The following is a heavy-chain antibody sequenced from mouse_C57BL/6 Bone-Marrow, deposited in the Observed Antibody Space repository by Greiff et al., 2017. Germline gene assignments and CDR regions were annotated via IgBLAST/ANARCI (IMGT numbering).Heavy chain of an antibody. D-gene: IGHD1-1*01. J-gene: IGHJ1*03. Sequence: EVQLQESGGDLVKPGGSLKLSCAASGFTFSSYGMSWVRQTPDKRLEWVATISSGGSYTYYPDSVKGRFTISRDNAKNTLYLQMSSLKSEDTAMYYCARGSYWYFDVWGTGTTVTVSS. CDR3: ARGSYWYFDV. CDR1: GFTFSSYG. CDR2: ISSGGSYT. V-gene: IGHV5-6*01.